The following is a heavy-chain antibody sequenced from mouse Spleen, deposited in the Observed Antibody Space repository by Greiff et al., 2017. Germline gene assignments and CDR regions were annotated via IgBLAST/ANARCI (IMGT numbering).Heavy chain of an antibody. V-gene: IGHV1-4*01. D-gene: IGHD1-2*01. CDR1: GYTFTSYT. CDR2: INPSSGYT. CDR3: ARSRIHYYGYGGFAY. J-gene: IGHJ3*01. Sequence: VQLQQSGAELARPGASVKMSCKASGYTFTSYTMHWVKQRPGQGLEWIGYINPSSGYTNYNQKFKDKATLTADKSSSTAYMQLSSLTSEDSAVYYCARSRIHYYGYGGFAYWGQGTLVTVSA.